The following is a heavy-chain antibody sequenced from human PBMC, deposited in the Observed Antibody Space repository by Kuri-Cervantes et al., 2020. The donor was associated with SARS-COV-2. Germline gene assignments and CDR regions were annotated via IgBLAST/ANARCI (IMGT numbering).Heavy chain of an antibody. CDR3: ARHPPFNYDFWSGPRLGMDV. Sequence: SQTLSLTCAVSGGSFSPYYWTWIRQPPGKGLEWLGEINHRESTNYNPSLKSRVTISVDTSKNQFSLKLSSVAAADTAVYYCARHPPFNYDFWSGPRLGMDVWGQGTTVTVSS. D-gene: IGHD3-3*01. CDR1: GGSFSPYY. V-gene: IGHV4-34*01. J-gene: IGHJ6*02. CDR2: INHREST.